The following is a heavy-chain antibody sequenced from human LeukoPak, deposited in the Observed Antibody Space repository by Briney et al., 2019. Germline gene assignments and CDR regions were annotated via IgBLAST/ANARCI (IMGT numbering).Heavy chain of an antibody. J-gene: IGHJ4*02. CDR1: GFTFSSYS. CDR3: ARDLLGIYSGGSEFDY. D-gene: IGHD6-19*01. Sequence: GGSLRLSCAASGFTFSSYSMNWVRQAPGKGLEWVSSISSSSSYIYYADSVKGRFTISRDNAKNSLYLQMNSLRAEDTAVYYCARDLLGIYSGGSEFDYWGQGTLVTVSS. V-gene: IGHV3-21*01. CDR2: ISSSSSYI.